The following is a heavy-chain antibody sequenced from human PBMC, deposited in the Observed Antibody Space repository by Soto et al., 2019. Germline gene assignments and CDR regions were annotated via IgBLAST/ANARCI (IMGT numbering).Heavy chain of an antibody. CDR1: GFTFSSYG. Sequence: GGSLRLSCAASGFTFSSYGMHWVRQAPGKGLEWVAVISYDGSNKYYADSVKGRFTISRDNSKNTLYLQMNSLRAEDTAVYYCYTYYYDSSGPYQDAFDIWGQGTMVTVSS. V-gene: IGHV3-30*03. CDR2: ISYDGSNK. D-gene: IGHD3-22*01. CDR3: YTYYYDSSGPYQDAFDI. J-gene: IGHJ3*02.